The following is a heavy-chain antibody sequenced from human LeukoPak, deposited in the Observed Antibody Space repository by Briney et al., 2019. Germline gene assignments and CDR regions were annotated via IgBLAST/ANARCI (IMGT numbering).Heavy chain of an antibody. CDR3: ARDYYGSGGGP. CDR1: GGSISSYY. D-gene: IGHD3-10*01. CDR2: IYYSGST. V-gene: IGHV4-59*01. J-gene: IGHJ5*02. Sequence: SETLSLTCTVSGGSISSYYWSWIRQPPGKGLEWIGYIYYSGSTNYNPSLKSRVTISVDTSKNQFSLKLSSVTAADTAVYYCARDYYGSGGGPWGQGTLVTVS.